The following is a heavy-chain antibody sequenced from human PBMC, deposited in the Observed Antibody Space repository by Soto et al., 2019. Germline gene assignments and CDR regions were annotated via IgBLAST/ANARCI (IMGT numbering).Heavy chain of an antibody. CDR2: IYHSGST. V-gene: IGHV4-30-2*01. CDR1: GGSIGSGGYS. D-gene: IGHD2-2*01. CDR3: ARVPDR. J-gene: IGHJ5*02. Sequence: SDTLSLTCAISGGSIGSGGYSWSWIRQPPGKGLEWIGYIYHSGSTYYNPSLKSRVTISVDRSKNQFSLKLSSVTAADTAVYYCARVPDRWGQGTLVTVS.